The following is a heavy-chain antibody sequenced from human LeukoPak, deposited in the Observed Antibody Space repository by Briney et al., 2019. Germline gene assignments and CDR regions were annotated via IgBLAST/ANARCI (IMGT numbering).Heavy chain of an antibody. CDR3: ARGETSSYDY. J-gene: IGHJ4*02. V-gene: IGHV3-23*01. D-gene: IGHD2-2*01. CDR2: ISGSGDST. Sequence: GGSLRLPCAASGFTFSSYAMSWVRQAPGKGLEWVSSISGSGDSTYYADSVKGRSTISRDNSKNTLYLQMNSLRAEDTAVYYCARGETSSYDYWGQGTLVTVSS. CDR1: GFTFSSYA.